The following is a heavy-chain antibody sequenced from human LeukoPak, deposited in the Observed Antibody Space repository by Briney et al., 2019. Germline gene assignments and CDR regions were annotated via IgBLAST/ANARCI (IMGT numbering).Heavy chain of an antibody. Sequence: GASVKVSCKASGGTFSGYVISWLRQAPGQGLEWMGGIIPMFGSANYAQKFQGRLTITADELTSTAYMELSSLRSEDTAVYYCARDAAIYDSGAYYYLWWGQGTLVTVSS. CDR1: GGTFSGYV. CDR3: ARDAAIYDSGAYYYLW. J-gene: IGHJ4*02. CDR2: IIPMFGSA. V-gene: IGHV1-69*13. D-gene: IGHD3-22*01.